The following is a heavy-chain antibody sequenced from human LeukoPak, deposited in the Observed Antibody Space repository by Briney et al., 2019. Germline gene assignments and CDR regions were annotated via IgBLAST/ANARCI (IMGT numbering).Heavy chain of an antibody. V-gene: IGHV3-30-3*01. CDR2: ISYDGSNK. CDR3: ARSSSGWAWDY. J-gene: IGHJ4*02. CDR1: GFTFSSYA. Sequence: HPGGSLRLSCAASGFTFSSYAMHWVRQAPGKGLEWVAVISYDGSNKYYADSVKGRFTISRDNAKNSLYLQMNSLRAEDTAVYYCARSSSGWAWDYWGQGTLVTVSS. D-gene: IGHD6-19*01.